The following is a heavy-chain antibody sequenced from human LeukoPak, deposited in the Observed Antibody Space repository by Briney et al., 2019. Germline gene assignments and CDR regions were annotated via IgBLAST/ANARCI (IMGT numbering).Heavy chain of an antibody. J-gene: IGHJ4*02. CDR3: TRDGGRGTFDY. V-gene: IGHV6-1*01. CDR1: GDSVSSNSVT. CDR2: TYYRSAWYT. D-gene: IGHD3-16*01. Sequence: SQTLSLTCAISGDSVSSNSVTWIWVRQSPSRGLDWLGRTYYRSAWYTNYAESVKSRISINADTSKNQFSLQLSSVTPEDTAVYYCTRDGGRGTFDYWGQGTLVTVSS.